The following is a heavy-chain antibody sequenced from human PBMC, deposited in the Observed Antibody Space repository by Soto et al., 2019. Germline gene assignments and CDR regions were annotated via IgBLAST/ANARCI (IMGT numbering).Heavy chain of an antibody. D-gene: IGHD3-10*01. Sequence: SVKVSCKASGGTFSSYAISWVRQAPGQGLEWMGGIIPIFGTANYAQKFQGRVTITADESTSTAYMELSSLRSEDTAVYYCARDGTMVRGVSPGFFDYWGQGTLVTVSS. CDR1: GGTFSSYA. CDR2: IIPIFGTA. J-gene: IGHJ4*02. CDR3: ARDGTMVRGVSPGFFDY. V-gene: IGHV1-69*13.